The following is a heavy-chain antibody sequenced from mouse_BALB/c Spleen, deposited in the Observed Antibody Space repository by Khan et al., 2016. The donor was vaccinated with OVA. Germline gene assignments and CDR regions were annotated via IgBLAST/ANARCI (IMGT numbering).Heavy chain of an antibody. V-gene: IGHV9-1*02. CDR3: ARPPYFSYSLDH. Sequence: QIQLVQSGPEMKKPGETVKISCKASGYTFTNYGMNWVKQSPGKALKWMGWINTFTGEPTYADDFKGRFAFSLETSASTASLQINNLKNEDMATYFCARPPYFSYSLDHGGQGTSVTVSS. D-gene: IGHD2-12*01. J-gene: IGHJ4*01. CDR2: INTFTGEP. CDR1: GYTFTNYG.